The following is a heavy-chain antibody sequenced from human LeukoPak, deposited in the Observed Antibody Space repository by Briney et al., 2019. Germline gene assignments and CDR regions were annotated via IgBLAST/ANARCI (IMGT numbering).Heavy chain of an antibody. D-gene: IGHD3-16*01. V-gene: IGHV1-2*02. J-gene: IGHJ4*02. CDR1: GYTFTSYG. CDR2: INPNSGDT. Sequence: ASVKVSCKASGYTFTSYGISWVRQAPGQGLEWMGWINPNSGDTNYQGRVTMTRDTSISTAYMELSRLRSDDTAVYYCARVRYRLAETYIDYWGQGTLVTVSS. CDR3: ARVRYRLAETYIDY.